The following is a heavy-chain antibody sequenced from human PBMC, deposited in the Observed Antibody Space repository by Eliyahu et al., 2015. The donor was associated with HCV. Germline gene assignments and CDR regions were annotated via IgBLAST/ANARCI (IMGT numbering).Heavy chain of an antibody. J-gene: IGHJ4*02. CDR2: ISYDGSNK. CDR3: ARGGEITMVRGVKLYFDY. V-gene: IGHV3-30-3*01. CDR1: GFTFSSYA. D-gene: IGHD3-10*01. Sequence: QVQLVESGGGVVQPGRSLRLSCAASGFTFSSYAMHWVRQAPGKGLEWVAVISYDGSNKYYADPVKGRFTISRDNSKNTLYLQMNSLRAEDTAVYYCARGGEITMVRGVKLYFDYWGQGTLVTVSS.